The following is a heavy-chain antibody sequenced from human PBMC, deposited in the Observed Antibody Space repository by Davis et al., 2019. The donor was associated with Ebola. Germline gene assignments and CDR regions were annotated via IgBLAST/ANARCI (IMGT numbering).Heavy chain of an antibody. Sequence: ASVKVSCKASGYTFTGYYMHWVRQAPGQGLEWMGRINPNSGGTNYAQKLQGRVTMTTDTSTSKAYMELRSLRSDDTAVYYCARLGRATATVTTLGFDYWGQGTLVTVSS. J-gene: IGHJ4*02. CDR2: INPNSGGT. V-gene: IGHV1-2*06. D-gene: IGHD4-17*01. CDR3: ARLGRATATVTTLGFDY. CDR1: GYTFTGYY.